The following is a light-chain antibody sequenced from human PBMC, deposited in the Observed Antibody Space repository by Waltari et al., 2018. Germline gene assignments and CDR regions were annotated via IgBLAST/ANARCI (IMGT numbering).Light chain of an antibody. Sequence: QTVVTQEPSLSVSPGGPVTPPFALSSGSLSTTSSATCYQQTPGQAPRTLVYKANARSSGVPDRFSGSILGNTAALTITGAQADDESDYYCALYMGSGIWVFGGGTRLTVL. J-gene: IGLJ3*02. CDR1: SGSLSTTSS. CDR2: KAN. CDR3: ALYMGSGIWV. V-gene: IGLV8-61*01.